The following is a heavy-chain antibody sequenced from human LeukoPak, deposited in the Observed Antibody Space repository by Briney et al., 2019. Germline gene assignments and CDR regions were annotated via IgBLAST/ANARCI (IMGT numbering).Heavy chain of an antibody. D-gene: IGHD3-22*01. CDR3: GRDLNRSGYTREGRFDT. J-gene: IGHJ5*02. CDR1: GYAFTFYY. Sequence: ASVTVSFKCAGYAFTFYYMHWVRQRPAQGLGLEWWINPNSSGTNYAQKFQGRVTMTRDTSISKSYMELSTLRSDATDVYYCGRDLNRSGYTREGRFDTWGQGTLVTVSS. CDR2: INPNSSGT. V-gene: IGHV1-2*02.